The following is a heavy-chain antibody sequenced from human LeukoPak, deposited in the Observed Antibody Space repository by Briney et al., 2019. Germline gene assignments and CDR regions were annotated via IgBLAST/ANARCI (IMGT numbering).Heavy chain of an antibody. J-gene: IGHJ6*03. V-gene: IGHV3-66*02. Sequence: GRSLRPSCAASGFTLSSNYMSWVRQAPGKGLEWVSVIYSGGSTYYADSVKGRFTISRDNSKNTLYLQMNSLRAEDTAVYYCARDSRYSSSWDHYYYYYMDVWGKGTTVTVSS. CDR3: ARDSRYSSSWDHYYYYYMDV. D-gene: IGHD6-13*01. CDR1: GFTLSSNY. CDR2: IYSGGST.